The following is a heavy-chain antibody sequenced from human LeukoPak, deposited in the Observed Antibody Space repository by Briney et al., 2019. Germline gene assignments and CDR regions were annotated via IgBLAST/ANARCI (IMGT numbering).Heavy chain of an antibody. CDR3: ARTSYSAAVAFDY. Sequence: SETLSLTCTVSGGSISSYYWSWIRQPPGKGLEWIGYIYYSGSTNYNPSLKSRVTISVDTSKNQFSLKLSSVTAADTAVYYCARTSYSAAVAFDYWGQGTLVTVSS. CDR2: IYYSGST. CDR1: GGSISSYY. V-gene: IGHV4-59*08. J-gene: IGHJ4*02. D-gene: IGHD6-25*01.